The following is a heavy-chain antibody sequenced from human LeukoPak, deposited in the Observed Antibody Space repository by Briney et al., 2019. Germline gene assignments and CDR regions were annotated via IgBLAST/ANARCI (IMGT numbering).Heavy chain of an antibody. D-gene: IGHD6-19*01. V-gene: IGHV3-30-3*01. J-gene: IGHJ4*02. CDR3: ARASGVKAGSDY. CDR2: ISYDGSNK. Sequence: PGRSLRLSCAASGFTFSSYAMHWVRQAPDKGLEWVAVISYDGSNKYYADSVKGRFTISRDNSKNTLYLQMNSLRAEDTAVYYCARASGVKAGSDYWGQGTLVTVSS. CDR1: GFTFSSYA.